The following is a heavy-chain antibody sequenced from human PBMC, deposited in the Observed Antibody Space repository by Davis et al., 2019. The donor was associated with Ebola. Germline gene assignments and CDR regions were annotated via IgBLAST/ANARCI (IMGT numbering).Heavy chain of an antibody. CDR2: MNPNSGNT. J-gene: IGHJ4*02. CDR1: GYTFTSYD. V-gene: IGHV1-8*01. D-gene: IGHD3-10*01. Sequence: ASVKVSCKASGYTFTSYDFNWVRQATGQGLEWMGWMNPNSGNTGYAQKFQGRVTMTRNTSISTAYMELSSLRSDDTAVYYCARAPTWSQINYYCFDYWGQGTLVTVSS. CDR3: ARAPTWSQINYYCFDY.